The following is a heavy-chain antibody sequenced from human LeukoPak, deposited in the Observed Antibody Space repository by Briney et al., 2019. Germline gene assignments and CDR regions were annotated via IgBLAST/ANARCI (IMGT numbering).Heavy chain of an antibody. D-gene: IGHD4-17*01. CDR3: ARDEYGDYGCDR. V-gene: IGHV3-23*01. CDR2: LSAGGGST. CDR1: GFTLSSYA. Sequence: GGSLRLSCAASGFTLSSYALSWVRQAPGKGLDWFSALSAGGGSTYYADSVKGRFTISRDNSKNTLYLQMNSLRAEDTAVYYCARDEYGDYGCDRWGQGTLVTVSS. J-gene: IGHJ5*02.